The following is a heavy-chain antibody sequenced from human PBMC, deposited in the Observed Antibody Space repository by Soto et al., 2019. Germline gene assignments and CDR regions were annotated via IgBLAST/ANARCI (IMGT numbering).Heavy chain of an antibody. J-gene: IGHJ4*02. CDR3: AGGGYSSSWSYFAY. V-gene: IGHV4-59*01. Sequence: PSDTLSLTCTLSGHSISRYYLNWVGRPPGKGLEWIGYIYYSGSTNYNPSLKSRVTISVDTSKNQFSLKLSSVTAADTTVYYCAGGGYSSSWSYFAYWGQGTLVTVSS. CDR2: IYYSGST. CDR1: GHSISRYY. D-gene: IGHD6-13*01.